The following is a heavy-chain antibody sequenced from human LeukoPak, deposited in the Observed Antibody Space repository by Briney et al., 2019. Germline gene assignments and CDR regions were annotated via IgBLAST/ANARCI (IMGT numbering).Heavy chain of an antibody. J-gene: IGHJ4*02. V-gene: IGHV3-7*01. CDR1: GFSFSSYW. CDR3: ARDHGAPGTLFDN. D-gene: IGHD6-13*01. CDR2: INQDGSEK. Sequence: GGSLRLSCAASGFSFSSYWLTWVRQAPGKGLEWVANINQDGSEKYYVDSLKGRFTISRDNAKNSLYLQMNSLRAEDTAVYYCARDHGAPGTLFDNWGQGTLVTVSS.